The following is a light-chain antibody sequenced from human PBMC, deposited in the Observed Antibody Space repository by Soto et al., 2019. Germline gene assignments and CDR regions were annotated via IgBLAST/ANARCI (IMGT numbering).Light chain of an antibody. Sequence: EIVMTQSPATLSVSPGEGATLSCRASQSVSNNLAWYQQKPGQAPRLLIYGASTRATGIPATFSGSGSGTEFTLTISSLQSEDFAVYFCQQYYNWPLTFGGGTKVEIK. J-gene: IGKJ4*01. CDR3: QQYYNWPLT. CDR1: QSVSNN. CDR2: GAS. V-gene: IGKV3-15*01.